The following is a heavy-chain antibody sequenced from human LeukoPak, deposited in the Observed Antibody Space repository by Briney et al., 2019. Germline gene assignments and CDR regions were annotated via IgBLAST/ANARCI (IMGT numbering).Heavy chain of an antibody. V-gene: IGHV3-11*04. CDR3: ARDRYFGDIVVVVGY. CDR1: GFTFSDYY. J-gene: IGHJ4*02. Sequence: GGSLRLSCAASGFTFSDYYMSWIRQAPGKGLEWVSYISSSGSTIYYADSVKGRFTISRDNAKNSLYLQTNSLRAEDTAVYYCARDRYFGDIVVVVGYWGQGTLVTVSS. CDR2: ISSSGSTI. D-gene: IGHD2-15*01.